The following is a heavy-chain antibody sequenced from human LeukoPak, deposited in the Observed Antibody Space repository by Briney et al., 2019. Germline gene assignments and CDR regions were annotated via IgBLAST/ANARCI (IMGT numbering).Heavy chain of an antibody. Sequence: GGSLRLSCAASGFTFSSYAMSWVRQAPGKGLEWVSAISGSAGTTYYADSVKGRFTISRDNSKNTLYLQMNSLRAEDTAVYYCAKDPGDLSTNYDWFDPWGQGTLVTVSS. CDR1: GFTFSSYA. CDR3: AKDPGDLSTNYDWFDP. V-gene: IGHV3-23*01. CDR2: ISGSAGTT. D-gene: IGHD4/OR15-4a*01. J-gene: IGHJ5*02.